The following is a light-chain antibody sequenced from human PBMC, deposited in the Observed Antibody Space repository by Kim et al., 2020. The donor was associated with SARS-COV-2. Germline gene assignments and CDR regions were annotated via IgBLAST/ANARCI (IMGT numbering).Light chain of an antibody. CDR2: DNN. Sequence: PGQKVTISCSGSSSNIGNNYVSWYQQLPGTAPKLLIYDNNKRPSGIPDRFSGSKSGTSATLGITGLQTGDEADYYCGTWDSSLGYVFGTGTKVTVL. CDR3: GTWDSSLGYV. J-gene: IGLJ1*01. CDR1: SSNIGNNY. V-gene: IGLV1-51*01.